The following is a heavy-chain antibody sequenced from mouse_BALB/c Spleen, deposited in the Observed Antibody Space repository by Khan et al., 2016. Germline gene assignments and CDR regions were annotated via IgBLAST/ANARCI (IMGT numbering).Heavy chain of an antibody. V-gene: IGHV3-2*02. CDR2: ISYSGST. CDR1: GYSITSDYA. CDR3: ATPGNWFAY. J-gene: IGHJ3*01. Sequence: EVQLVESGPGLVKPSQSLSLTCTVTGYSITSDYAWNWIRQFPGNKLEWMGYISYSGSTSYNPSLKSRISITRDTSKNQFFLQLNSVTTEDTATYYCATPGNWFAYWGQGTLVTVSA.